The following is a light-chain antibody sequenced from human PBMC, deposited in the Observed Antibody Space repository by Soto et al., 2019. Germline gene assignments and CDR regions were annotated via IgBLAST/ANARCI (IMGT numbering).Light chain of an antibody. J-gene: IGKJ5*01. CDR3: QQSYSTPSIT. Sequence: IQMTQSPYSLSASVRDRVTITCRASQSISSYLNWYQQKPGKAPKLLIYAASSLQSGVPSRFSGSGSGTDFTLTISSLQPEDFATYYCQQSYSTPSITFGQGRRLEIK. V-gene: IGKV1-39*01. CDR2: AAS. CDR1: QSISSY.